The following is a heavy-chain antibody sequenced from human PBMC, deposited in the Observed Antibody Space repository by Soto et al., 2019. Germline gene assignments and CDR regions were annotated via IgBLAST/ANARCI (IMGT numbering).Heavy chain of an antibody. V-gene: IGHV2-70*01. J-gene: IGHJ3*02. Sequence: ESGPTLVNPTQTLTLTCTFSGFSLSTSGMCVSWIRQPPGKALEWLALIDWDDDKYYSTSLKTRLTISKDTSKNQVVLTMTNMDPADTATYYCARQDSGSYYTGAFDIWGQGTMVTVSS. D-gene: IGHD1-26*01. CDR1: GFSLSTSGMC. CDR3: ARQDSGSYYTGAFDI. CDR2: IDWDDDK.